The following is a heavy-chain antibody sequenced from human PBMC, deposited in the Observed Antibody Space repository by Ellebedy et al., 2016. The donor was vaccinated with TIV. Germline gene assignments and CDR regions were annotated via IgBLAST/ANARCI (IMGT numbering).Heavy chain of an antibody. D-gene: IGHD4-23*01. V-gene: IGHV3-30-3*01. CDR2: ISYDGSNK. J-gene: IGHJ4*02. CDR1: GFTFSSYA. Sequence: PGGSLRLSCAASGFTFSSYAMHWVRQAQGQGLAWVAVISYDGSNKYYADSVKGRFTMSRDNSKTTLYLQMNSLRAEDTAVYYCARYFDYGGNSYLGYWGQGTLVTVSS. CDR3: ARYFDYGGNSYLGY.